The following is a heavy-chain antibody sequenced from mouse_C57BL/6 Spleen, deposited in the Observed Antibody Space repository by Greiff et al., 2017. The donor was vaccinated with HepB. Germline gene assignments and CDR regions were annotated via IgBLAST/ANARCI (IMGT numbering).Heavy chain of an antibody. Sequence: EVMLVESGPGMVKPSQSLSLTCTVPGYSITSGYDWHWIRHFPGNKLEWMGYISYSGSTNYNPSLKSRISITHDTSKNHFFLKLNSVTTEDTATYYCARDATVVATRYFDVWGTGTTVTVSS. D-gene: IGHD1-1*01. CDR3: ARDATVVATRYFDV. CDR2: ISYSGST. CDR1: GYSITSGYD. J-gene: IGHJ1*03. V-gene: IGHV3-1*01.